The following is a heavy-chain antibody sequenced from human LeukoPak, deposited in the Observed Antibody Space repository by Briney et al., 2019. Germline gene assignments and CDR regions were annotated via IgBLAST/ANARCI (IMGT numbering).Heavy chain of an antibody. V-gene: IGHV3-33*01. CDR3: ARNYYDSSGYQEATFNY. CDR1: GFTFSNYC. D-gene: IGHD3-22*01. J-gene: IGHJ4*02. CDR2: IWYDGGYK. Sequence: GTSLRLSCAASGFTFSNYCMHWVRQAPGKGLEWVAGIWYDGGYKYYADSVKGRFTMPRDNSKNTLFLQMDSLRAEDTAVYYCARNYYDSSGYQEATFNYWGQGTLVTVSS.